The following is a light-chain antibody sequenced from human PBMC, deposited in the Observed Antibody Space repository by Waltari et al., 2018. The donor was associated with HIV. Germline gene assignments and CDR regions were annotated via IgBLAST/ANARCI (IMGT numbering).Light chain of an antibody. CDR3: CSYAGSYMV. Sequence: SALTQPRSVSGSPGQSVTISCTGTSSAVGGYNSVSWYQQHPGKAPKLMIYDFSKRPSGVPDRFSGSKSGNTASLTISGLQAEDEADYYCCSYAGSYMVFGGGTKLTVL. CDR1: SSAVGGYNS. CDR2: DFS. J-gene: IGLJ3*02. V-gene: IGLV2-11*01.